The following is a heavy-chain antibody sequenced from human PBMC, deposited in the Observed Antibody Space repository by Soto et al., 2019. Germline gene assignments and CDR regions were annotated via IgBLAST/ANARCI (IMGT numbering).Heavy chain of an antibody. J-gene: IGHJ4*02. CDR3: ARGGDIAVVTASFDN. CDR2: IHPSGGGT. Sequence: QVQLVQSGAEVRKPGASVKVSCKPSGYTFNTYYLHWLRQAPGQALEWMGVIHPSGGGTTYAQKFLGRVTGTRDTSTTTVFMELSSLRSDDTAVYYCARGGDIAVVTASFDNWGQGTLVTVSS. V-gene: IGHV1-46*02. D-gene: IGHD2-21*02. CDR1: GYTFNTYY.